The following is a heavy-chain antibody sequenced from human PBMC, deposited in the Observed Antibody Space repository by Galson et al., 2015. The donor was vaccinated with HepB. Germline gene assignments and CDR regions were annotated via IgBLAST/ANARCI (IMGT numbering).Heavy chain of an antibody. Sequence: SLRLSCAASGLTLSSYTMSWVRQSPGRGLPWVSYISTNRATTYYTDSVKGRFTVARDNARKTVSLQMSSLTADDSAVYFCATTRVGNGAYWTFEIWGQGTLVTVAS. CDR3: ATTRVGNGAYWTFEI. CDR1: GLTLSSYT. V-gene: IGHV3-48*04. J-gene: IGHJ3*02. CDR2: ISTNRATT. D-gene: IGHD4-17*01.